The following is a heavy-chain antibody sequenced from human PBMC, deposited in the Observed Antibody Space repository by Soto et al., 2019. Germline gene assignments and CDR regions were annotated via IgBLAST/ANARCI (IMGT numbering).Heavy chain of an antibody. CDR1: GYSFTSYG. J-gene: IGHJ4*02. V-gene: IGHV1-18*04. CDR2: ISGHNGNT. CDR3: ARHRFNYYDDTVYYYFDY. Sequence: ASVKVSCKASGYSFTSYGISWVRQAPGQGPEWMGWISGHNGNTNHPQSLQGRVTMTTDTSRNTAYMELRSLRSDDTAVYYCARHRFNYYDDTVYYYFDYWGQGTLVTVSS. D-gene: IGHD3-22*01.